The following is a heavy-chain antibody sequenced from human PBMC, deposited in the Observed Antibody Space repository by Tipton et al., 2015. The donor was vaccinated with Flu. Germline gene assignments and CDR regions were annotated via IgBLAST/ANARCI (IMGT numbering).Heavy chain of an antibody. CDR3: ARGDGWFDY. D-gene: IGHD3-10*01. J-gene: IGHJ4*02. Sequence: SLRLSCVASEFTFSRYYMNWVRQAPGKGLEWVSSISSSGNYIYSADSVNGRFSISRDNAKNSVYLQLNSLRAEDTAVYYCARGDGWFDYWGQGILVTVSS. CDR2: ISSSGNYI. V-gene: IGHV3-21*01. CDR1: EFTFSRYY.